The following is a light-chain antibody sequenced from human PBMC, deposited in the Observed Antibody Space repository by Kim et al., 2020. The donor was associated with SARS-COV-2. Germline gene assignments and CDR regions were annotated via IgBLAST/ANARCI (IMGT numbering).Light chain of an antibody. Sequence: EVVLTQSPGTLSLSPGESATLSCRASQRVANNYLAWYLHRPGQTPRLLIYGASTRATGIPDRFSGSGSGTDFSLTISRLEPEDFAVYYCQQYGSTPYTFGQGTKLEI. J-gene: IGKJ2*01. CDR3: QQYGSTPYT. CDR2: GAS. CDR1: QRVANNY. V-gene: IGKV3-20*01.